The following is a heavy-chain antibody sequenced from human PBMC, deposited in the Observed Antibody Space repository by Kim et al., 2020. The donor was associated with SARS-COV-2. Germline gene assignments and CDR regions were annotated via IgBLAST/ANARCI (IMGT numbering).Heavy chain of an antibody. Sequence: SETLSLTCTVSGGSISSGGYYWSWIRQHPGKGLEWIGYIYYSGSTYYNPSLKSRVTISVDTSKNQFSLKLSSVTAADTAVYYCASGGGSHGVYYYGMDVWGQGTTVTVSS. CDR1: GGSISSGGYY. D-gene: IGHD1-26*01. CDR3: ASGGGSHGVYYYGMDV. J-gene: IGHJ6*02. CDR2: IYYSGST. V-gene: IGHV4-31*03.